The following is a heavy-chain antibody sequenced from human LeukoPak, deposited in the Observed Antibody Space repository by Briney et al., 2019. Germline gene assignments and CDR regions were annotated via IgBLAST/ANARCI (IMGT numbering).Heavy chain of an antibody. J-gene: IGHJ3*02. D-gene: IGHD1-14*01. Sequence: ASVKVSCKASGGTFSTYAFSWVRQAPGHGLEWIGRIIPIYGITSYAQRFQGRVTITADKSTTTAYMELSSLKSNDTAVYYCARALGTPDCFDIWGQGTMVPVSS. CDR2: IIPIYGIT. CDR1: GGTFSTYA. V-gene: IGHV1-69*04. CDR3: ARALGTPDCFDI.